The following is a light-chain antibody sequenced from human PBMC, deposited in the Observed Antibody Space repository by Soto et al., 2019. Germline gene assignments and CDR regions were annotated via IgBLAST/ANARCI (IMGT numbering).Light chain of an antibody. CDR2: GVS. CDR3: QQSYSTPPT. CDR1: QSVSTS. Sequence: DIQMTQSPSSLSASVGDRVTLTCRAGQSVSTSLNWYQQKPGKAPNLLIYGVSTLQSGVPSRFSGGGSGTEFPLPISGLQPEDFATYTCQQSYSTPPTFAQGPRLEIK. V-gene: IGKV1-39*01. J-gene: IGKJ2*01.